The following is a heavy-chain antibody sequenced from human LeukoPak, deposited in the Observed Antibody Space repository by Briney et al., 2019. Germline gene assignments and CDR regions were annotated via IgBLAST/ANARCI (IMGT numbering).Heavy chain of an antibody. D-gene: IGHD3-10*01. CDR1: GYTLTGYY. CDR2: INPNSGGT. Sequence: ASVKVSCKASGYTLTGYYMHWVRQAPGQGLEWMGWINPNSGGTNYAQKFQGRVTMTRDTSISTAYMELSRLRSDDTAVYYCATHSITMVRGVIGLDYWGQGTLVTVSS. J-gene: IGHJ4*02. CDR3: ATHSITMVRGVIGLDY. V-gene: IGHV1-2*02.